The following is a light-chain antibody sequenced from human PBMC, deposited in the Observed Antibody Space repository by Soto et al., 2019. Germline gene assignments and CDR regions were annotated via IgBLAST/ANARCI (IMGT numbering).Light chain of an antibody. J-gene: IGLJ1*01. V-gene: IGLV3-1*01. CDR2: QDD. Sequence: SYELTQPPSVSVSPGQTASITCSGDKLGNKYASWYQQKPGQSPVLLIYQDDKRPSGIPKRFSGSNSGNTATLTISGTQAMDEADYYCQAWDNSTAVFGTGTKLTVL. CDR1: KLGNKY. CDR3: QAWDNSTAV.